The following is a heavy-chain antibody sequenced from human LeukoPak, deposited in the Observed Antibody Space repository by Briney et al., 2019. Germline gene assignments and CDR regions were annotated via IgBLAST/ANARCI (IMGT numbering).Heavy chain of an antibody. CDR3: AELGITMIGGV. CDR2: ISSSGSTI. CDR1: GFTFSSYW. V-gene: IGHV3-48*04. Sequence: GSLRLSCAASGFTFSSYWMSWVREAPGKGLEWVSYISSSGSTIYYADSVKGRFTISRDNAKNSLYLQMNSLRAEDTAVYYCAELGITMIGGVWGKGTTVTISS. J-gene: IGHJ6*04. D-gene: IGHD3-10*02.